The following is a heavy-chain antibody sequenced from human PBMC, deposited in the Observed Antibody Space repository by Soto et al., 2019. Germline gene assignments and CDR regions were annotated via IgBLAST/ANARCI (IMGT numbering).Heavy chain of an antibody. V-gene: IGHV4-59*01. CDR1: GGSISSYY. J-gene: IGHJ5*02. D-gene: IGHD3-10*01. Sequence: PSETLSLTCTVSGGSISSYYWSWIRQPPGKGLEWIGYNYYSGSTNYNPSLKSRVTISVDTSKNQFSLKLSSVTAADTAVYYCAGYGSGSSNWFDPWGQGTLVTVSS. CDR3: AGYGSGSSNWFDP. CDR2: NYYSGST.